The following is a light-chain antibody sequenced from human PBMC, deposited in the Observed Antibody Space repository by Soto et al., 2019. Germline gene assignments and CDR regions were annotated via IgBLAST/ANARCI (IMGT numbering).Light chain of an antibody. J-gene: IGLJ1*01. CDR1: SSDIGAYSY. V-gene: IGLV2-14*01. CDR2: EVN. Sequence: QSVLTQPASVSGSPGQSITISCTGTSSDIGAYSYVSWYQQHPGKAPKLMIYEVNNRPSGISDRFSGSKSGNTASLTISGLQAEDEADCYCISYTSTSTLVFGTGTKVTVL. CDR3: ISYTSTSTLV.